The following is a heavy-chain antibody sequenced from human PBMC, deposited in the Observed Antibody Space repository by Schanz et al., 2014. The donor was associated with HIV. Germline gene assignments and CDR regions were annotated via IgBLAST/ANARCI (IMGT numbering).Heavy chain of an antibody. CDR2: IIPIFATA. D-gene: IGHD1-26*01. Sequence: QVQLVQSGAEVKKPGSSVKVSCKASGGRFSSYAINWVRQAPGQGREWMGTIIPIFATADSAQKFQGRLTITADDSTSTAYMELSSLRSEDTAVYYCARGRYSGSYYNYWGHGTLVLVSS. V-gene: IGHV1-69*18. CDR3: ARGRYSGSYYNY. J-gene: IGHJ4*01. CDR1: GGRFSSYA.